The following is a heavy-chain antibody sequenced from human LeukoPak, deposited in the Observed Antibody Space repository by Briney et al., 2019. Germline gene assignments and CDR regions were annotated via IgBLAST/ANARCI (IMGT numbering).Heavy chain of an antibody. CDR1: GGSISSSSYY. CDR3: ARVRRNLGSCYMDG. V-gene: IGHV4-61*05. CDR2: IYYSGST. D-gene: IGHD3-10*01. Sequence: SETLSLTCTVSGGSISSSSYYWGWIRQPPGKGLEWIGYIYYSGSTNYNPSLKSRVTISVDTSENQFSLKLSSVTAADTAVYYCARVRRNLGSCYMDGWGKGTTVTVSS. J-gene: IGHJ6*03.